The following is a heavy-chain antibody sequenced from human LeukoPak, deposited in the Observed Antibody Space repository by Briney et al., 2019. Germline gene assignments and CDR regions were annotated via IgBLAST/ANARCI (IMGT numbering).Heavy chain of an antibody. J-gene: IGHJ3*02. CDR3: ATVHNPGWNDERRAAFDI. D-gene: IGHD1-1*01. CDR1: GYTLTELS. CDR2: FDPEDGET. Sequence: ASVKVSCKVSGYTLTELSMHWVRQAPGKGLEWMGGFDPEDGETIYAQKFQGRVTMTEDTSTDTAYMEMSSLRSEDTAVYYCATVHNPGWNDERRAAFDIWGQGTTVTVSS. V-gene: IGHV1-24*01.